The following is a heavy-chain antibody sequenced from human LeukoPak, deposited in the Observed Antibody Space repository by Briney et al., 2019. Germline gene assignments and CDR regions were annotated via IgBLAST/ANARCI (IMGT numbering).Heavy chain of an antibody. CDR3: AKDYRSLPRPGYYYYGMDV. Sequence: PGRSLRLSCAASGFTFSSYGMHWVRQAPGKGLEWVAVISYDGSNKYYADSVKGRFTIPRDNSRNTLYLQMNSLRAEDTAVYYCAKDYRSLPRPGYYYYGMDVWGQGTTVTVSS. D-gene: IGHD1-26*01. J-gene: IGHJ6*02. CDR2: ISYDGSNK. CDR1: GFTFSSYG. V-gene: IGHV3-30*18.